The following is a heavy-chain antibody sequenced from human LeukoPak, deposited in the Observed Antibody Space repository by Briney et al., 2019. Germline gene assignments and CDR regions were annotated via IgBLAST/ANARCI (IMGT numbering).Heavy chain of an antibody. D-gene: IGHD3-10*01. J-gene: IGHJ3*02. CDR1: GFTFSDYY. Sequence: PGGSLRLSCAASGFTFSDYYMSWIRQAPGKGLVWVSRTDSDESTTTYADSVKGRFTISRDNAKNTLYLQMNSLRAEDTAVYYCARKGFRFDAFDIWGQGTMVTVSS. CDR3: ARKGFRFDAFDI. CDR2: TDSDESTT. V-gene: IGHV3-74*01.